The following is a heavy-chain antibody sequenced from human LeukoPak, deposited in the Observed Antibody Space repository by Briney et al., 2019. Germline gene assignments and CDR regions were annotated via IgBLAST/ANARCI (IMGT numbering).Heavy chain of an antibody. CDR3: AREFVDRGFRYGYDYYYGMDV. CDR2: IKHDESEK. CDR1: GFSFNSDW. Sequence: GGSLRLSCAASGFSFNSDWMDWVRQAPGKGLEWVANIKHDESEKNYLDSVKGRFTISRDNAKNSVHLQMNSLRDEDTAVYYCAREFVDRGFRYGYDYYYGMDVWGQGTTVTVSS. V-gene: IGHV3-7*03. J-gene: IGHJ6*02. D-gene: IGHD5-18*01.